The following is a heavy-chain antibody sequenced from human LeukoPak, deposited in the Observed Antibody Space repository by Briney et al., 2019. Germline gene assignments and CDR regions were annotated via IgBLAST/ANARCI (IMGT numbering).Heavy chain of an antibody. J-gene: IGHJ3*02. D-gene: IGHD6-19*01. CDR1: GYTFTGYY. V-gene: IGHV1-2*02. CDR3: AGPVAGNTAFDI. CDR2: INPNSGDT. Sequence: ASVKVSCKASGYTFTGYYMHWVRQAPGQGLEWMGWINPNSGDTKYSQKFQGRVTMTRDTSISTAYMELSRLRSDDTAVYYCAGPVAGNTAFDIWGQGTMVTVSS.